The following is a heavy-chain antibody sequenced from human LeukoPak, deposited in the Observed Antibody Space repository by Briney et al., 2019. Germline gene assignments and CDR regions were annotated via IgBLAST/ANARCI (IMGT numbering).Heavy chain of an antibody. CDR3: ARDGVTTDP. V-gene: IGHV3-30-3*01. Sequence: GGSLRLSCAASGFTFSSYAMHWVRQAPGKGLEWVAVISYDGSNKYYGDSVKGRLTISRDNSKNTLYLQMNSLRAEDTAVYYCARDGVTTDPWGQGTLVTVSS. CDR1: GFTFSSYA. D-gene: IGHD3-22*01. CDR2: ISYDGSNK. J-gene: IGHJ5*02.